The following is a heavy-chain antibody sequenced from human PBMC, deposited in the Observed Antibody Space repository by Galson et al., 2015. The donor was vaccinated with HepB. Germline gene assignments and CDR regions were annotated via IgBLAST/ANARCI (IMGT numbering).Heavy chain of an antibody. D-gene: IGHD1-1*01. J-gene: IGHJ4*02. Sequence: SLRLSCAASGFTFSSYGMHWVRQAPGRGLECVAVISYAGSNKYYADSVKGRFTISRDNSKNTLYLQMNSLRAEDTAVYYCAKDSGTGTADYWGQGTLVTVSA. CDR2: ISYAGSNK. CDR1: GFTFSSYG. V-gene: IGHV3-30*18. CDR3: AKDSGTGTADY.